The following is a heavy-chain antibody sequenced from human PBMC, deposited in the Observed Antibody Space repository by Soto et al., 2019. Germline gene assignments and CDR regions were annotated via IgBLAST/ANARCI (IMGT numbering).Heavy chain of an antibody. CDR2: IYHSGDT. V-gene: IGHV4-4*02. CDR1: GASIGTIQW. D-gene: IGHD6-19*01. CDR3: ARDLAAVASYIDS. Sequence: SETLSLTCAVSGASIGTIQWWSWVRQSPEKGLEWIGEIYHSGDTKYNPSFKSRVSMSVDKSRNQFSLILNSVTAADTAIYYCARDLAAVASYIDSWGQGTLVTVSS. J-gene: IGHJ4*02.